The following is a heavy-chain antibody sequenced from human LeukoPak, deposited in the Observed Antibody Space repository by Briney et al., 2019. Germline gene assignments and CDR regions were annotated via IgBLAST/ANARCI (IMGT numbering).Heavy chain of an antibody. V-gene: IGHV4-4*07. CDR1: GGSISSYY. CDR2: IYTSGST. D-gene: IGHD3-10*01. Sequence: PSGTLSLTCTVSGGSISSYYWSWIRQPAGKGLGWIGRIYTSGSTNYNPSLKSRVTMSVDTSKNQFSLKLSSVTAADTAVYYCARDTVDYGSGSYANNWFDPWGQGTLVTVSS. CDR3: ARDTVDYGSGSYANNWFDP. J-gene: IGHJ5*02.